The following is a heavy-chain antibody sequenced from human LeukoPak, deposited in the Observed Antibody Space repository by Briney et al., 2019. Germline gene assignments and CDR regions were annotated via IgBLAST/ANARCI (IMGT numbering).Heavy chain of an antibody. V-gene: IGHV3-74*03. CDR2: VNREGTTT. Sequence: GGSLRLSCAAWGFTFNTYWMHWVREAPGKGLVGVARVNREGTTTTYADSVKGRFTISRDNSKNTLWLQMNSLRAEDTAVYYCAKDSGGGYCYLDYWGQGTLVTVSS. CDR1: GFTFNTYW. D-gene: IGHD2-21*02. CDR3: AKDSGGGYCYLDY. J-gene: IGHJ4*02.